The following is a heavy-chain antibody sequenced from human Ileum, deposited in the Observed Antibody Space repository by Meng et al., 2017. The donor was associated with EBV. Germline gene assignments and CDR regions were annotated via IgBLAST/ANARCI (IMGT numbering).Heavy chain of an antibody. Sequence: QLHLHEAVQGLGTPSGTRSLTGVFSGGSIGVVKWWSWVRQSQEKGLEWIGEMSDSGITHYNPSLKSRVTISADKSNNQFSLKLTSVTSADTAVYFCAKNGEKYFEYWGQGTLVTVSS. J-gene: IGHJ4*02. V-gene: IGHV4-4*02. CDR3: AKNGEKYFEY. CDR2: MSDSGIT. CDR1: GGSIGVVKW.